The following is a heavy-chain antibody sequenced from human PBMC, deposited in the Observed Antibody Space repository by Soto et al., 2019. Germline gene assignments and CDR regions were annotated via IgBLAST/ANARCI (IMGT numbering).Heavy chain of an antibody. J-gene: IGHJ5*02. CDR3: ARFGVERGCCLLDP. Sequence: SETLSLTCTVSGGSISSYYWSWIRQPPGKGLEWIGYIYYSGSTNYNPSLKSRVTISVDTSKNQFSLKLSSVTAADTAVYYCARFGVERGCCLLDPWGQGTLVTVSS. CDR2: IYYSGST. CDR1: GGSISSYY. V-gene: IGHV4-59*01. D-gene: IGHD3-3*01.